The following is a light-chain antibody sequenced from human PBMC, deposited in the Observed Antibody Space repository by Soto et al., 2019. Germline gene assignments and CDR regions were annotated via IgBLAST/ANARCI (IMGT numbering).Light chain of an antibody. V-gene: IGKV3-20*01. CDR3: QQYRSSPRT. J-gene: IGKJ1*01. Sequence: EIVLTQSPGTLSLSPGERATLSCRASQSVSSNLAWYQQKPGQAPRLLIYGASSRATGIPDRFSGSGSGTDFTLTISRLEPEDFAVYYCQQYRSSPRTFGQGTKVDI. CDR2: GAS. CDR1: QSVSSN.